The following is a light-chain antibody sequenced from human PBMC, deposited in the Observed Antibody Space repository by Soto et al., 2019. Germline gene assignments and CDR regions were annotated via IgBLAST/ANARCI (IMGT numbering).Light chain of an antibody. J-gene: IGKJ2*01. CDR1: QSVSSW. CDR3: QQYNSYPDT. CDR2: GAS. V-gene: IGKV1-5*01. Sequence: DIQMTQSPSTLSASVGDRVTITCRASQSVSSWLAWYLQKPGKAPKLLIYGASSLEGGVPSRFSGRGSGTEFPLTISSLQPDDFGTYYCQQYNSYPDTFGQGTKLEIK.